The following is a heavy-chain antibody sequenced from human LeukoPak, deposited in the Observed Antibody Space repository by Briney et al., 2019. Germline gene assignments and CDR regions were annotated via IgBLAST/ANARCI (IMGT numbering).Heavy chain of an antibody. CDR2: IKQDGSEK. CDR3: ARGASGIQLWFFDP. CDR1: GFTFSSYW. V-gene: IGHV3-7*01. D-gene: IGHD5-18*01. J-gene: IGHJ5*02. Sequence: GGSLRLSCAASGFTFSSYWMSWARQPPGKGLEWVANIKQDGSEKYYVDSVKGRFTISRDNAKNSLYLQMNSLRAEDTAVYYCARGASGIQLWFFDPWGQGTLVTVSS.